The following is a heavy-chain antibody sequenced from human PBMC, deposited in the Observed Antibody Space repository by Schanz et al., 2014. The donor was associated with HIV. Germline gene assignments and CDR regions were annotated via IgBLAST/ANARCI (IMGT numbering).Heavy chain of an antibody. CDR2: IWYDGNSK. CDR3: ARGGLQWHPEWFDY. CDR1: GFSFSSYV. V-gene: IGHV3-33*01. J-gene: IGHJ4*02. Sequence: HVQVVESGGGVVQPGRSLRLSCAASGFSFSSYVMHWVRPAPGKGLEWVAVIWYDGNSKYYADSVKGRFTISRDNSKNTLYLQMNSLRAEDTAVYYCARGGLQWHPEWFDYWGQGTLVSVSS. D-gene: IGHD4-4*01.